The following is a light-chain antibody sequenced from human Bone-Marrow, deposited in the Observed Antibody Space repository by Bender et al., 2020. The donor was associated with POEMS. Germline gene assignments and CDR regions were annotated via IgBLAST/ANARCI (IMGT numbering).Light chain of an antibody. Sequence: SYELTQPPSVSVSPGQTASLICSGDNLGDRYASWYQQKSGQSPVLVMFQDNKRPSGISARFSGSNSGNTATLTISGTQTMDEADYFCQAWDTGTSAVFGRGTKLTVL. CDR3: QAWDTGTSAV. CDR1: NLGDRY. V-gene: IGLV3-1*01. J-gene: IGLJ2*01. CDR2: QDN.